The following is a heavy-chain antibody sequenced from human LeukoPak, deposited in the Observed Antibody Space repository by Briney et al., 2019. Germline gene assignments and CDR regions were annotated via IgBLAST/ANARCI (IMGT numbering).Heavy chain of an antibody. CDR1: GYTFSSSA. CDR3: ARVGIGGLTGYFDY. D-gene: IGHD7-27*01. CDR2: ISSNGIST. V-gene: IGHV3-64*04. Sequence: GGSLRLSCSASGYTFSSSAMHWVRQAPGKGLEYVSVISSNGISTYYAGSAKGRFTISRDNSKNTLYLQMNSLRAEDTAVYYCARVGIGGLTGYFDYWGQGTLVTVSS. J-gene: IGHJ4*02.